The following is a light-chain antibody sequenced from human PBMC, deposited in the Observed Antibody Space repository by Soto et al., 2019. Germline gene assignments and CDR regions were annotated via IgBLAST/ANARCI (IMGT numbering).Light chain of an antibody. CDR1: SGHSSYA. CDR2: LNSDGSH. J-gene: IGLJ3*02. CDR3: QTWGTGLLV. V-gene: IGLV4-69*01. Sequence: QLVLTQSPSASASLGASVKLTCTLSSGHSSYAIAWHQQQPEKGPRYLMKLNSDGSHSKGDGIPDRFSGSSSGAERYLTISSLQSEDEADYYCQTWGTGLLVFGGGTMVTVL.